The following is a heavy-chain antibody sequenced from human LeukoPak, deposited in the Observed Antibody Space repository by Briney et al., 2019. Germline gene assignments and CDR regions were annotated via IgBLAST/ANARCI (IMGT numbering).Heavy chain of an antibody. V-gene: IGHV3-15*01. J-gene: IGHJ6*02. Sequence: GGSLRLSCAASGFTFSNAWMSWVRQAPGKGLEWVGRIKSKTDGGTTDYAAPVKGRFTISRDDSKNTLYLRMNSLKTEDTAVYYCTTEDIVVVPAASYYYYYYGMDVWGQGTTVTVSS. CDR1: GFTFSNAW. CDR3: TTEDIVVVPAASYYYYYYGMDV. CDR2: IKSKTDGGTT. D-gene: IGHD2-2*01.